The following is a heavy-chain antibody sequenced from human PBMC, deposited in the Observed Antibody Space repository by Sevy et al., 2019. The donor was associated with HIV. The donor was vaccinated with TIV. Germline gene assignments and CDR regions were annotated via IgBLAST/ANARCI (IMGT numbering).Heavy chain of an antibody. CDR3: ARARYGSGSFDY. CDR1: GFTFSSYG. D-gene: IGHD3-10*01. CDR2: IWYDGSNK. V-gene: IGHV3-33*01. J-gene: IGHJ4*02. Sequence: GGSLRLSCAASGFTFSSYGMHWVRQAPGKGLEWVAVIWYDGSNKYYADSVKGRFTISRDNSKNTLYLQMNSLRAEDTAVYYCARARYGSGSFDYWGQGTRVTVSS.